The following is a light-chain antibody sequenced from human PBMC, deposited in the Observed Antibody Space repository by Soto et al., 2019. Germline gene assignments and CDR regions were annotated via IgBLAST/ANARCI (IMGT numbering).Light chain of an antibody. CDR3: QQYGSSLWP. CDR1: QSVSTF. J-gene: IGKJ1*01. Sequence: EIVLTQSPATLSLSPGERAILSCRASQSVSTFLAWYRQKPGQAPRLLIYGASSRATGIPDRFSGSGSGTDFTLTISRLEPEDFAVYYCQQYGSSLWPFAQGTKVDIK. CDR2: GAS. V-gene: IGKV3-20*01.